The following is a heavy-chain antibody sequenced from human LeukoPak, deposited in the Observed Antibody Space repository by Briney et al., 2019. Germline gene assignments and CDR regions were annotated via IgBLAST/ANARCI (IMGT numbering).Heavy chain of an antibody. J-gene: IGHJ3*02. Sequence: GGSLRLSCAASGFTFSSYAMSWVRQAPGKGREGVSGISGSGGSTYYADSVKGRFTISRDNSKNTLYLQMNSLRAEDTAVYYCAKDPPTVMANAFQTGGQGTMATVS. D-gene: IGHD5-18*01. CDR3: AKDPPTVMANAFQT. V-gene: IGHV3-23*01. CDR1: GFTFSSYA. CDR2: ISGSGGST.